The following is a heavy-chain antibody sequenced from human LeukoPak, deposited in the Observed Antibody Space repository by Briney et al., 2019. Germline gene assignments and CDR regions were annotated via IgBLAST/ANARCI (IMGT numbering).Heavy chain of an antibody. V-gene: IGHV1-2*02. D-gene: IGHD2-2*01. CDR1: GYTFTGYY. J-gene: IGHJ4*02. Sequence: GASVKVSCKASGYTFTGYYMHWVRQAPGQGLEWMGWINPNSGGTNYAQKFQGRVTMTRDTSISTAYMELSRLRSDDTAVYYCARPIGKYCSSPRSPRDFDYGAREPLAPAPS. CDR2: INPNSGGT. CDR3: ARPIGKYCSSPRSPRDFDY.